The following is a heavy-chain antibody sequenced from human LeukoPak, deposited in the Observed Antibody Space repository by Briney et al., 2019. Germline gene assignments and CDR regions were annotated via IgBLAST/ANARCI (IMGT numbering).Heavy chain of an antibody. D-gene: IGHD4-23*01. Sequence: QAGGSLRLSCAASGFSVSNNYMNWVRQAPGKGLEWVAVVSYDGSNKYFADSVKGRFTISRDNSKNTQYLQMNSLRPDDTAVYYCARGTNDYGGFERKKPLDYWGQGTLVTVSS. CDR3: ARGTNDYGGFERKKPLDY. V-gene: IGHV3-30-3*01. CDR1: GFSVSNNY. CDR2: VSYDGSNK. J-gene: IGHJ4*02.